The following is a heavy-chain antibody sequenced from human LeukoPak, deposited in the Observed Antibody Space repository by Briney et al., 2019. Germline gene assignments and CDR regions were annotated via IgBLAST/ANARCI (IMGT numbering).Heavy chain of an antibody. CDR2: IYYSGST. V-gene: IGHV4-61*08. Sequence: SETLSLTCTVSGGSISSGGYYWSWIRQHPGQGLEWIAYIYYSGSTKYNPSLKSRVTISLDRSKNQFSLKLRSVTAADTAVYYCARLQVHCGGDCYTRWFDPWGQGTLVTVSS. CDR3: ARLQVHCGGDCYTRWFDP. J-gene: IGHJ5*02. CDR1: GGSISSGGYY. D-gene: IGHD2-21*02.